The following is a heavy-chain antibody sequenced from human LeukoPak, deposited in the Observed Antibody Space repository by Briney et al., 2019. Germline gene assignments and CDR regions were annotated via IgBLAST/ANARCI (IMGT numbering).Heavy chain of an antibody. CDR1: GFXFSDYY. D-gene: IGHD2-21*02. Sequence: GGSLRLSCAASGFXFSDYYMSWIRQAPGKGLEWLSYISSSSAYTKYADSVKGRFTISRDNAKNSLYLQMNSLRAEDTAVYYCVRGEEIVVVTAIGYWGQGTLVTVSS. CDR2: ISSSSAYT. J-gene: IGHJ4*02. V-gene: IGHV3-11*05. CDR3: VRGEEIVVVTAIGY.